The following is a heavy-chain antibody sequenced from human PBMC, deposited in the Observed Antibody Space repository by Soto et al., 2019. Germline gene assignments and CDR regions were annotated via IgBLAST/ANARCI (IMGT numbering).Heavy chain of an antibody. D-gene: IGHD3-3*01. CDR1: GYSFTTSW. V-gene: IGHV5-51*01. Sequence: PGESLKISCKGSGYSFTTSWIGWVRQMPGKGLEWMAIIYPSDSDTKYSPSFQGQVTISADRSISTAYLHWISLKASDTAIYYCAKLNDFWSGRMFDPWGQGTLVTVSS. CDR3: AKLNDFWSGRMFDP. CDR2: IYPSDSDT. J-gene: IGHJ5*02.